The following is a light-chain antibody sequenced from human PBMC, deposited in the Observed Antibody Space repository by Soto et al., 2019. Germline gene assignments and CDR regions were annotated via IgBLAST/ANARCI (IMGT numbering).Light chain of an antibody. Sequence: EIVMTQSPATLSVSPGERATLSCRASQSVSSKLAWFQQKPGQAPSLLIYYVSTRATGVPVRFSGSGSGTEFTLTINSLQSEDFAVYYCQQYNNWPHTFGQGTKVDSK. CDR1: QSVSSK. V-gene: IGKV3-15*01. CDR2: YVS. CDR3: QQYNNWPHT. J-gene: IGKJ2*01.